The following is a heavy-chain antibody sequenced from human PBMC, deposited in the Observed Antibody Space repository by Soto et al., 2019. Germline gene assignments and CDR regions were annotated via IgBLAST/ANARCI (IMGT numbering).Heavy chain of an antibody. Sequence: GGSLRLSCAASGFSFSNHAMSWVRQAPGKGLEWVSGISSGSGDNTYYAASVKGRFTISRDNSKSTLYLQMNNLRAEDTALYFCAERFTIFGVVKLYPDVDHWGQGTLVTVSS. V-gene: IGHV3-23*01. CDR2: ISSGSGDNT. D-gene: IGHD3-3*01. CDR3: AERFTIFGVVKLYPDVDH. J-gene: IGHJ4*02. CDR1: GFSFSNHA.